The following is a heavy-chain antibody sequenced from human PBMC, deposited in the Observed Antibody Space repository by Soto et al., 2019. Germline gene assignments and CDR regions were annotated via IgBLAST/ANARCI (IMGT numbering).Heavy chain of an antibody. CDR1: GFTFSSYA. Sequence: QVQLVESGGGVVQPGRSLRLSCAASGFTFSSYAMHWVRQAPGKGLEWVAVISYDGSNKYYADSVKGRFTISRDNSKNTLYLQMNSLRAEDTAVYYCARDPRYDFWSGYYIYYYGMDVW. CDR2: ISYDGSNK. CDR3: ARDPRYDFWSGYYIYYYGMDV. V-gene: IGHV3-30-3*01. D-gene: IGHD3-3*01. J-gene: IGHJ6*01.